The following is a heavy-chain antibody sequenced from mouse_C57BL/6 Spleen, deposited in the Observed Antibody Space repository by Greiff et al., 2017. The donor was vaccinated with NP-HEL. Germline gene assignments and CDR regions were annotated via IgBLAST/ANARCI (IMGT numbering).Heavy chain of an antibody. D-gene: IGHD2-4*01. J-gene: IGHJ3*01. V-gene: IGHV1-80*01. CDR2: IYPGDGDT. CDR3: ARWDYDVGFAY. CDR1: GYAFSSYW. Sequence: QVQLQQSGAELVKPGASVKISCKASGYAFSSYWMNWVKQRPGKGLEWIGKIYPGDGDTNYNGKFKGKATLTADKSSSTAYMQLSSLTSEDSAVYCGARWDYDVGFAYWGQGTLVTVSA.